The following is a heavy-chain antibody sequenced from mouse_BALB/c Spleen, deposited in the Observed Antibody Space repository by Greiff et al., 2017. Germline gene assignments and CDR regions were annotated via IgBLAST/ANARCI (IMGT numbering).Heavy chain of an antibody. V-gene: IGHV5-6-3*01. D-gene: IGHD1-2*01. Sequence: EVMLVESGGGLVQPGGSLKLSCAASGFTFSSYGMSWVRQTPDKRLELVATINSNGGSTYYPDSVKGRFTISRDNAKNTLYLQMSSLKSEDTAMYYCARVHYYGYSYAMDYWGQGTSVTVSS. CDR3: ARVHYYGYSYAMDY. CDR2: INSNGGST. CDR1: GFTFSSYG. J-gene: IGHJ4*01.